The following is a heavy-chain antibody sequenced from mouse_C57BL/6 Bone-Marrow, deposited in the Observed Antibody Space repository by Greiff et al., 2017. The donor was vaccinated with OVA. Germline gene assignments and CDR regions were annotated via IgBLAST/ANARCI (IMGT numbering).Heavy chain of an antibody. Sequence: EVQLVESEGGLVQPGSSMKLSCTASGFTFSDYYMAWVRQVPEKGLEWVANINYDGSSTYYLDSLKSRFIISRDNAKNILYLQMRSLQSADTATYYCARDRTTDWYFDVWGPGTTVTVSS. CDR1: GFTFSDYY. V-gene: IGHV5-16*01. D-gene: IGHD1-1*01. CDR2: INYDGSST. J-gene: IGHJ1*01. CDR3: ARDRTTDWYFDV.